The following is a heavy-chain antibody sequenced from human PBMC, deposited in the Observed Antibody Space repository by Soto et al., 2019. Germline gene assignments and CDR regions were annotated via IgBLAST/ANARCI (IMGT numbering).Heavy chain of an antibody. V-gene: IGHV4-31*03. CDR3: ATEMVDSYGVYYYYYMDV. Sequence: SETLFLTCTVSGGSISSGGYYWSWIRQHPGKGLEWIGYIYYSGSTYYNPSLKSRVTISVDTSKNQFSLKLSSVTAADTAVYYCATEMVDSYGVYYYYYMDVWGKGTTVTVSS. CDR1: GGSISSGGYY. D-gene: IGHD5-18*01. CDR2: IYYSGST. J-gene: IGHJ6*03.